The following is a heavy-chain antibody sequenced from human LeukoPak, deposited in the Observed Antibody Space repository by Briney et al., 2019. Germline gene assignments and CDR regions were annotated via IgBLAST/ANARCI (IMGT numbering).Heavy chain of an antibody. D-gene: IGHD1-26*01. Sequence: KSSETLSLTCTVSGGSISSYYWSWIRQPPGKGLEWIGYIYYSGSTNYNPSLKSRVTISVDTSKNQFSLKLSSVTAADTAVYYCARGIGGAIVGWGQGTLVTVSS. CDR1: GGSISSYY. CDR3: ARGIGGAIVG. J-gene: IGHJ4*02. V-gene: IGHV4-59*01. CDR2: IYYSGST.